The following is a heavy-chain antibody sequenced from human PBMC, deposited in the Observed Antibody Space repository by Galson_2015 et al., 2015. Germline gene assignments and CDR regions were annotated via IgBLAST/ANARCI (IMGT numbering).Heavy chain of an antibody. V-gene: IGHV4-31*03. CDR3: ARDLRDDYGTYWYFDL. D-gene: IGHD4-17*01. CDR2: IYHSGST. CDR1: GGSISSGGYF. Sequence: PLYLTCPVSGGSISSGGYFWNWIRQRPGKGLEWIGYIYHSGSTYYNPSLKSRVTISVDTSTNHFSLRLSSVTAADTAVYYCARDLRDDYGTYWYFDLWGRGSLVTVSS. J-gene: IGHJ2*01.